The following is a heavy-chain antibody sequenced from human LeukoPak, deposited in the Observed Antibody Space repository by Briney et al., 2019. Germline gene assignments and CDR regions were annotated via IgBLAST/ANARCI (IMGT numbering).Heavy chain of an antibody. V-gene: IGHV4-59*01. J-gene: IGHJ1*01. CDR1: GGSIRSFY. CDR2: IYYSGST. CDR3: ARRGYYYEYFQP. Sequence: SETLSLTCTVSGGSIRSFYWSWIRQPPGKGLEWIGYIYYSGSTNYNPSLKSRVTISVDASKNQFSLKLSSVTAADTAVYYCARRGYYYEYFQPWGQGTLVTVSS. D-gene: IGHD3-22*01.